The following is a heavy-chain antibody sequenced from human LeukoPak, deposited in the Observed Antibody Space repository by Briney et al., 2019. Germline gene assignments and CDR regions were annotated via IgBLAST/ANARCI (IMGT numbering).Heavy chain of an antibody. Sequence: PGGSLRLSCEASGFTFSSYWMSWVRQAPGKGLEWVANIKQDGSEKYYVDSVKGRLTISRDNAKNSLYLQMNSLRAEDTAVYYCALVDGYSNKNWGQGTLVTVSS. CDR2: IKQDGSEK. CDR3: ALVDGYSNKN. D-gene: IGHD5-12*01. V-gene: IGHV3-7*01. J-gene: IGHJ4*02. CDR1: GFTFSSYW.